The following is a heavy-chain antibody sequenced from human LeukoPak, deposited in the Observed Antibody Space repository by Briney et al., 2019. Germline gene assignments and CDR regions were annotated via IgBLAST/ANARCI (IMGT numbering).Heavy chain of an antibody. Sequence: RGSLRLSCATAGFTFSHYGMHWVRQAPGKGLEWVAVIWSAGTNRYYGDPVKGRFTISRDNFQTTMYLQMNSLRAEDTDVYYYAKDTQRGFDYSNSLDKWGQGTLVTVSS. CDR2: IWSAGTNR. CDR3: AKDTQRGFDYSNSLDK. J-gene: IGHJ4*02. V-gene: IGHV3-33*06. D-gene: IGHD4-11*01. CDR1: GFTFSHYG.